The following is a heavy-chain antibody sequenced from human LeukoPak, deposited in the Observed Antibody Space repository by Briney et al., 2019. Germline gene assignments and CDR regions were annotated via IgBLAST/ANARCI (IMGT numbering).Heavy chain of an antibody. V-gene: IGHV1-18*01. CDR1: GYTFTSYG. J-gene: IGHJ6*02. CDR3: ASSVVPAAIPHLSYYYYGMDV. CDR2: ISAYNGNT. Sequence: ASVKVSCKASGYTFTSYGISWVRQAPGQGLEWMGWISAYNGNTNYAQKLQGRVTMTTDTSTSTAYMELSSLRSEDTAVYYCASSVVPAAIPHLSYYYYGMDVWGQGTTVTVSS. D-gene: IGHD2-2*01.